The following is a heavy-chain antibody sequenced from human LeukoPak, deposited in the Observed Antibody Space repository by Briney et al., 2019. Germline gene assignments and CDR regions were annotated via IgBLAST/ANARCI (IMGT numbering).Heavy chain of an antibody. CDR3: ATYTHWVAGDV. CDR1: GFTFSDSW. D-gene: IGHD3-16*01. J-gene: IGHJ6*02. Sequence: PGGSLRLSCGASGFTFSDSWMSRVRQAPGKGLEWVATMNQDGSEKAYVDSVKGRFAISRDNARNSLYLQMSSLRAEDTAVYYCATYTHWVAGDVWGQGTTVTVSS. CDR2: MNQDGSEK. V-gene: IGHV3-7*01.